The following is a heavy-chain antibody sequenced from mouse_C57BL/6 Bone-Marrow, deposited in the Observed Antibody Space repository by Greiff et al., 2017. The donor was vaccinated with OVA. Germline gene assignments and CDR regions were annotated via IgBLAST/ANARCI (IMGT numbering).Heavy chain of an antibody. CDR2: TFYSGIS. CDR3: ARSPHYYGSSDVDY. Sequence: EVQLVESGPSLVRPSQTLSLTCTVTGFSINSDCYWIWIRQFPGNKLEYIGYTFYSGISYYNPSLESRTYITRDTSKNQFSLKLSSVTTEDTATYYCARSPHYYGSSDVDYWGQGTTLTVSS. J-gene: IGHJ2*01. D-gene: IGHD1-1*01. V-gene: IGHV3-3*01. CDR1: GFSINSDCY.